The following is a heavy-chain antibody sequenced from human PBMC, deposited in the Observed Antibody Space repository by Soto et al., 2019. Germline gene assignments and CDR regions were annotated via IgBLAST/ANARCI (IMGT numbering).Heavy chain of an antibody. CDR2: IIPIFGTA. V-gene: IGHV1-69*13. CDR1: GGTFSSYA. Sequence: GASVKVSCKASGGTFSSYAISWVRQAPGQGLEWMGGIIPIFGTANYAQKFQGRVTITADESTSTAYMELSSLRSEDTAVYYCARQLQQRLVADYYYGMDVWGQGTTVTVSS. CDR3: ARQLQQRLVADYYYGMDV. J-gene: IGHJ6*02. D-gene: IGHD6-13*01.